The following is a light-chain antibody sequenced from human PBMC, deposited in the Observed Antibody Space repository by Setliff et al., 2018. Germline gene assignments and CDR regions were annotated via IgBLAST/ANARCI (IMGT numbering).Light chain of an antibody. CDR2: EDK. Sequence: NFMLAQPHSVSESPGKTVTISCTRTSGDIGSTSVQWYQQRPGRSPTAVIYEDKERPSGVPDRFAGSIDRSSNSASLTISGLQPEDEADYYCQSYDNSDFVVFGGGTQLTV. CDR1: SGDIGSTS. J-gene: IGLJ2*01. V-gene: IGLV6-57*01. CDR3: QSYDNSDFVV.